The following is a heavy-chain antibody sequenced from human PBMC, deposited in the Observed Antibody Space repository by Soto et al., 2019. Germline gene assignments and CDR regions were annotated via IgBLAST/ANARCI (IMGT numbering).Heavy chain of an antibody. D-gene: IGHD3-3*01. Sequence: QITLNESGPTQVKPRQTLTLTCTFSGFSLTTSGVGVCWIRQSPGTAPEWLALIYWDDDKRYGPSLKSRLTITKDTSKNQVVLTMADLDPADTATYYCVHRVHRTVFGLVTTTAIYFDFWGQGTPVAVSS. CDR2: IYWDDDK. CDR1: GFSLTTSGVG. J-gene: IGHJ4*02. CDR3: VHRVHRTVFGLVTTTAIYFDF. V-gene: IGHV2-5*05.